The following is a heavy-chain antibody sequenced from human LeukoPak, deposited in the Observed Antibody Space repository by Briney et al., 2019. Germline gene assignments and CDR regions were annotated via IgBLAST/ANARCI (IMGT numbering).Heavy chain of an antibody. D-gene: IGHD5-12*01. V-gene: IGHV3-33*06. J-gene: IGHJ4*02. CDR1: GFTFSNYA. CDR2: IWYDGSNK. CDR3: AKGTGNIVATIDY. Sequence: PGGSLRLSCAASGFTFSNYAMSWVRQAPGKGLEWVAVIWYDGSNKYYADSVKGRFTISRDNSKNTLYLQMNSLRAEDTAVYYCAKGTGNIVATIDYWGQGTLVTVSS.